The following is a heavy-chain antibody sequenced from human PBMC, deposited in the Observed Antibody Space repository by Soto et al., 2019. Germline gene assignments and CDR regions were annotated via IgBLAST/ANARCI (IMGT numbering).Heavy chain of an antibody. CDR3: ARRLWFGIPDPFDY. V-gene: IGHV2-5*02. Sequence: QITLKESGPTLVKPTQTLTLTCTFSGFSLSTSGVGVGWIRQPPGKALEWLALIYWDDDKRYSPSLKNRLTIIKDTSKNQVVLTMTNMDPVDTATYYCARRLWFGIPDPFDYWGQGTLVTVSS. J-gene: IGHJ4*02. CDR2: IYWDDDK. D-gene: IGHD3-10*01. CDR1: GFSLSTSGVG.